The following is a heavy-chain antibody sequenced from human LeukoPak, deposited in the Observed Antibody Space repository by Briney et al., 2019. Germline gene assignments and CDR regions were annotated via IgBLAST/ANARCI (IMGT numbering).Heavy chain of an antibody. CDR3: ARDLDGGALGSFDI. CDR1: GYIFTTYC. Sequence: ASVKVSCKASGYIFTTYCIHWLRQAPGQGLEWMGWINPNSGGTSFALNFQGRVTLTRDTSISTVYMELSRLRSDDTAAYYCARDLDGGALGSFDIWGQGTMVTVCS. CDR2: INPNSGGT. V-gene: IGHV1-2*02. J-gene: IGHJ3*02. D-gene: IGHD3-16*01.